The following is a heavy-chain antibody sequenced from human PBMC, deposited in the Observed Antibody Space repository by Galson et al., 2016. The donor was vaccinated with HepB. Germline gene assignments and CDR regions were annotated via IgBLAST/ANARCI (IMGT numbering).Heavy chain of an antibody. D-gene: IGHD4-23*01. CDR1: GGTFSSYA. Sequence: SVKVSCKVSGGTFSSYAINWVRQVPGQGLEWMGGIMPAFGKRTYAQKFQDRAIITADESTSTAYMELSSRTSADKAIYYCARGRTASGGNGNYYYYGMDVGGQGTTVIVSS. J-gene: IGHJ6*02. CDR2: IMPAFGKR. CDR3: ARGRTASGGNGNYYYYGMDV. V-gene: IGHV1-69*13.